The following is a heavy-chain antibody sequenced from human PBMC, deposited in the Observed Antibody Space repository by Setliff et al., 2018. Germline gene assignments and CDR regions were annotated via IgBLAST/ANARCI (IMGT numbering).Heavy chain of an antibody. Sequence: PSETLSLTCSVSGYSISSGYYWGWIRQPPGKGLEWIGSIYHNGNSYYNPSLKSRVTISVDTSKNQFSLKLSSVTAADTAVYYCARGRSNFWGYYFDYWGQGTLVTVSS. D-gene: IGHD3-3*01. CDR2: IYHNGNS. CDR3: ARGRSNFWGYYFDY. J-gene: IGHJ4*02. V-gene: IGHV4-38-2*02. CDR1: GYSISSGYY.